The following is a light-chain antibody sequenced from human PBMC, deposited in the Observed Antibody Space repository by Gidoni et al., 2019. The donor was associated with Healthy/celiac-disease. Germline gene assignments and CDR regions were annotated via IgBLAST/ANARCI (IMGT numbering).Light chain of an antibody. CDR3: QSADSSGTYVV. CDR2: KDS. J-gene: IGLJ2*01. V-gene: IGLV3-25*03. Sequence: YELTQPPSVSVSPGQTARITCSGDALPKQYAYWYQPKPGQAPVLVIYKDSERPSGIPERFSGSSSGTTVTLTISGVQAEDEADYYCQSADSSGTYVVFGGGTKLTVL. CDR1: ALPKQY.